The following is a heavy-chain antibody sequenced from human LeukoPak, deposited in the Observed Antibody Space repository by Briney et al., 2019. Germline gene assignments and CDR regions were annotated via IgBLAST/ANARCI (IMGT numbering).Heavy chain of an antibody. CDR2: IYHSGST. V-gene: IGHV4-30-2*01. CDR1: GGSISSSSYS. Sequence: SETLSLTCTVSGGSISSSSYSWSWIRQPPGKGLEWIGYIYHSGSTYYNPSLKSRVTISVDRSKNQFSLKLSSVTAADTAVYYCARGQNYYDSSGYPMNWFDPWGQGTLVTVSS. J-gene: IGHJ5*02. D-gene: IGHD3-22*01. CDR3: ARGQNYYDSSGYPMNWFDP.